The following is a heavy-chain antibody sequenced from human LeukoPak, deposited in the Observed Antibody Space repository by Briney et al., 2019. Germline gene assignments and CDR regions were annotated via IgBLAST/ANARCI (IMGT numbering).Heavy chain of an antibody. CDR3: ARDTSGSPVGPEDSYMDV. V-gene: IGHV4-59*01. Sequence: PSETLSLTCTVSGGSISSYYWSWIRQPPGKGLEWIGYIYYSGSTNYNPSLKSRVTISVDTSKNQFSLKLSSVTAADTAVYYCARDTSGSPVGPEDSYMDVWGKGTTVTISS. D-gene: IGHD6-19*01. CDR1: GGSISSYY. CDR2: IYYSGST. J-gene: IGHJ6*03.